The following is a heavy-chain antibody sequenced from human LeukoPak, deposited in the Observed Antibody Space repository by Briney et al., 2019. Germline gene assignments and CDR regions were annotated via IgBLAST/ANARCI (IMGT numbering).Heavy chain of an antibody. Sequence: PGGSLRLSCAASGFTFSSYAMSWVRQAPGKGLEWVSAISGSGGSTYYADSVKGRFTISRDNSKNTLYLQMNSLRAEDTAVYYCAKAGASYYDFWSGYWYFDYWGQGTLVTVSP. V-gene: IGHV3-23*01. D-gene: IGHD3-3*01. CDR1: GFTFSSYA. CDR3: AKAGASYYDFWSGYWYFDY. CDR2: ISGSGGST. J-gene: IGHJ4*02.